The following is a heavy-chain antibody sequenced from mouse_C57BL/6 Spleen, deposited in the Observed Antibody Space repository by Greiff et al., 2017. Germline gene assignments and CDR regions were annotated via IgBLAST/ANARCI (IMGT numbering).Heavy chain of an antibody. D-gene: IGHD1-1*01. J-gene: IGHJ1*03. CDR3: AREITTVVAPYFDV. Sequence: EVHLVESGGGLVKPGGSLKLSCAASGFTFSDYGMHWVRQAPEKGLEWVAYISSGSSTIYYADTVKGRFTISRDNAKNTLFLQMTSLRSEDTAMYYCAREITTVVAPYFDVWGTGTTVTVSS. V-gene: IGHV5-17*01. CDR1: GFTFSDYG. CDR2: ISSGSSTI.